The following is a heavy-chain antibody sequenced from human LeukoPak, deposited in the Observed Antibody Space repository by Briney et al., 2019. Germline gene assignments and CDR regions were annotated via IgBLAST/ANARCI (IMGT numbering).Heavy chain of an antibody. Sequence: GGSLRLSCAASGFTFSSYWMHWVRQAPGKGLVWVSRINSDGSSTSYADSVKGRFTISRDNAKNTLYLQMNSLRAEDTAVYYCAGDRGYSYGFDYWGQGTLVTVSS. D-gene: IGHD5-18*01. CDR2: INSDGSST. CDR3: AGDRGYSYGFDY. J-gene: IGHJ4*02. CDR1: GFTFSSYW. V-gene: IGHV3-74*01.